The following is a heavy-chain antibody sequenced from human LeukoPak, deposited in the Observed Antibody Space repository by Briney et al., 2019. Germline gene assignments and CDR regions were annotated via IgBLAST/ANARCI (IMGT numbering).Heavy chain of an antibody. Sequence: SETLSLTCTVSGYSISSGYYWGWIRQPPGKGLEWIGSIYYSGSTHYNPSLKSRVTISVDTSKNQFSLKLSSVTAADTAVYYCARAGPYYDFWSGYYKEWNYFDYWGQGTLVTVSS. V-gene: IGHV4-38-2*02. CDR3: ARAGPYYDFWSGYYKEWNYFDY. CDR1: GYSISSGYY. D-gene: IGHD3-3*01. J-gene: IGHJ4*02. CDR2: IYYSGST.